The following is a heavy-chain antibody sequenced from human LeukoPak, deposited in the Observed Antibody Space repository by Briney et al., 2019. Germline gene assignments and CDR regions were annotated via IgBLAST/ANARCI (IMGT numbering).Heavy chain of an antibody. Sequence: PGGSLRLSCEASGFIFNHYALHWVRQAPNKGLEWVAVIWSDGTNRYYADSVKGRFSIFRDDSQKRVFLQMNSLRAEDTAVYYCVRDAQRGFDYSNSLQYWGQGALVTASS. CDR2: IWSDGTNR. D-gene: IGHD4-11*01. V-gene: IGHV3-33*01. CDR3: VRDAQRGFDYSNSLQY. CDR1: GFIFNHYA. J-gene: IGHJ4*02.